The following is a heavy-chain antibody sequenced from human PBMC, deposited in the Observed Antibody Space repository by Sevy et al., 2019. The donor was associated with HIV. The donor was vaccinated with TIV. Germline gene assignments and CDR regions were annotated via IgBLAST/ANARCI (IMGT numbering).Heavy chain of an antibody. CDR2: IIPILGIA. Sequence: ASVKVSCKASGGTFSSYAISWVRQAPGQGLEWMGRIIPILGIANYAQKFQGRVTITADKSTSTAYMELSSLRPEDTAVYYCAAGPFGVVIINCFDPWGQGTLVTVSS. CDR3: AAGPFGVVIINCFDP. D-gene: IGHD3-3*01. CDR1: GGTFSSYA. J-gene: IGHJ5*02. V-gene: IGHV1-69*04.